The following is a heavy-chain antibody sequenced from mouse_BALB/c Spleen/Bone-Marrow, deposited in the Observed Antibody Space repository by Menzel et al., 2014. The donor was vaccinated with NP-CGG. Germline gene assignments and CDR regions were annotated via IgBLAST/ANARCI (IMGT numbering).Heavy chain of an antibody. CDR1: GYTFTSYY. CDR2: IYPGNVNT. J-gene: IGHJ4*01. Sequence: QVQLQQSGPELVKPGASVRISCKASGYTFTSYYIHWVKQRPGQGLEWIGWIYPGNVNTKYNEKFKGKATLTADKSSSTAYMQLSSLTSEDSAVYFCARGGWLRDAMDYWCQGTSVTVSS. CDR3: ARGGWLRDAMDY. D-gene: IGHD2-2*01. V-gene: IGHV1S56*01.